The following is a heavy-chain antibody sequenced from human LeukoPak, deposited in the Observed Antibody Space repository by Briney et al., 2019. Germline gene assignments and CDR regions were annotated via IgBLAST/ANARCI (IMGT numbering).Heavy chain of an antibody. CDR2: IRYDGSNK. Sequence: PGGSLRLSCAASGFTFSSYGMHWVRQAPGKGLGWVAFIRYDGSNKYYADSVKGRFTISRDNSKNTLYLQMNSLRAEDTAVHYCAKTYCSSTSCSGYFQHWGQGTLVTVSS. CDR1: GFTFSSYG. CDR3: AKTYCSSTSCSGYFQH. V-gene: IGHV3-30*02. J-gene: IGHJ1*01. D-gene: IGHD2-2*01.